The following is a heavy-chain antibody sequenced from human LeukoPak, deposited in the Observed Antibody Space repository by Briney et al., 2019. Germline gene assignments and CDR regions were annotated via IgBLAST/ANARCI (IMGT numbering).Heavy chain of an antibody. J-gene: IGHJ5*02. CDR3: ASGDLFDP. V-gene: IGHV4-38-2*02. CDR2: IYHSGST. CDR1: GYSISSGYY. Sequence: SETLSLTCIVSGYSISSGYYWGWIRQPPGKGLEWIGSIYHSGSTYYNPSLKSRVTISVDTSKNQFSLKVRSVTAADTAVYYCASGDLFDPWGQGTLVTVSS. D-gene: IGHD7-27*01.